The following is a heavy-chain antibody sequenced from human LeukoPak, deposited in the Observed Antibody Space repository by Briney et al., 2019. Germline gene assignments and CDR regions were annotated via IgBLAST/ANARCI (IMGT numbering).Heavy chain of an antibody. CDR2: INPSGGST. Sequence: ASVKVSCKASGYTFTGYYMHWVRQAPGQGLEWMGIINPSGGSTSYAQKFQGRVTMTRDTSTSTVYMELSSLRSEDTAVYYCARGSLLPLLYYYYGMDVWGQGTTVTVSS. CDR3: ARGSLLPLLYYYYGMDV. D-gene: IGHD2-8*02. CDR1: GYTFTGYY. V-gene: IGHV1-46*01. J-gene: IGHJ6*02.